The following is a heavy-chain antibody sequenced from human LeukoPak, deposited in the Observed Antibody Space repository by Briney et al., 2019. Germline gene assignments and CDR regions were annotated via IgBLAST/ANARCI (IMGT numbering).Heavy chain of an antibody. CDR2: INTNTGNP. D-gene: IGHD3-10*01. J-gene: IGHJ4*02. CDR3: ARAPYYYGSGSYYDNPFDY. V-gene: IGHV7-4-1*02. CDR1: GGTFSSYA. Sequence: ASVKVSCKASGGTFSSYAISWVRQAPGQGLEWMGWINTNTGNPTYAQGFTGRFVFSLDTSVSTAYLQISSLKAEDTAVYYCARAPYYYGSGSYYDNPFDYWGQGTLVTVSS.